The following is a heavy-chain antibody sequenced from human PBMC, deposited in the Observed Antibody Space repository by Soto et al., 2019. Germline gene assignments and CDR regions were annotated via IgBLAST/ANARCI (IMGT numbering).Heavy chain of an antibody. CDR1: GYTFTRHG. CDR2: ISVVNGNT. CDR3: VRDTGPYDYHYDAFDL. J-gene: IGHJ3*01. V-gene: IGHV1-18*04. D-gene: IGHD1-1*01. Sequence: QVVQSGEAVKEPGASVKVSCETSGYTFTRHGFSWVRQAPGQGLEWMGWISVVNGNTRFAPKFHDRVTLTTDTSTATAHMELGNLRSEDTATYYCVRDTGPYDYHYDAFDLWGQGTVITVSS.